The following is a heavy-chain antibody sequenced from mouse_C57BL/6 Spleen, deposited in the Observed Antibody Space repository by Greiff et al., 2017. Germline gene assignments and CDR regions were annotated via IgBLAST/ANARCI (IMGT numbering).Heavy chain of an antibody. CDR3: TRDSTFGLYAMDY. D-gene: IGHD2-5*01. CDR2: IYPGSGST. CDR1: GYTFTSYW. J-gene: IGHJ4*01. V-gene: IGHV1-55*01. Sequence: VQLQQSGAELVKPGASVKMSCKASGYTFTSYWITWVKQRPGQGLEWIGDIYPGSGSTNYNGKFKSKATLTADKSSSTAYMQLSSLTSEDSAVYCCTRDSTFGLYAMDYWGQGTSVTVSS.